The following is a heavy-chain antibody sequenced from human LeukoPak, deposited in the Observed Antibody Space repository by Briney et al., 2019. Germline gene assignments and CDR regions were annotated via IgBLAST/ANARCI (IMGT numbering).Heavy chain of an antibody. CDR2: IKSKTDGGTT. V-gene: IGHV3-15*01. J-gene: IGHJ4*02. D-gene: IGHD6-19*01. CDR3: TTRAVAGSSPY. CDR1: GFTVSNAW. Sequence: GGSLRLSCAASGFTVSNAWMSWVRQGPGKGLEWVGRIKSKTDGGTTDYAAPVKGRFTISRDDSKNTLYLQMNSLKTEDTAVYYCTTRAVAGSSPYWGQGTLVTVSS.